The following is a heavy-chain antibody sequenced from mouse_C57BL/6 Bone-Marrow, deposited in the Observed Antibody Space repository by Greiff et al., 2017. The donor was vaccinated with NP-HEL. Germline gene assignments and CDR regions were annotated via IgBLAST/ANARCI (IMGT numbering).Heavy chain of an antibody. CDR1: GYNFKNTY. J-gene: IGHJ2*01. Sequence: EVQGVESVAELVRPGASVKLSCTASGYNFKNTYMHWVKQRPEQGLEWIGMIDPANGNTKYAAKFQGKATLTADTSSNTAYLQLSSLTSEDAAVYYCARGGCGSYFDYWGQGTTLTVSS. CDR2: IDPANGNT. V-gene: IGHV14-3*01. CDR3: ARGGCGSYFDY. D-gene: IGHD1-1*02.